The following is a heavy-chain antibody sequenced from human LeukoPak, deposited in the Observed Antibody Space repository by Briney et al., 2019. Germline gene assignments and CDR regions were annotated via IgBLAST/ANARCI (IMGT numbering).Heavy chain of an antibody. CDR1: GFTFSSYS. V-gene: IGHV3-21*01. D-gene: IGHD5-18*01. CDR2: ISSSSSYI. Sequence: GGSLRLSCAASGFTFSSYSMNWVRQAPGKGLEWVSSISSSSSYIYYADSVKGRFTISRDNAKNSLYLQMNSLRAEDTAVYYCARGYSYGYGDLDYWGQGSLVTVSS. CDR3: ARGYSYGYGDLDY. J-gene: IGHJ4*02.